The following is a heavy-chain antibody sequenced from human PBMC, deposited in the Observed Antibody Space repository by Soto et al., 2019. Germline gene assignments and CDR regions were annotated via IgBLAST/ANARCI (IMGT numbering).Heavy chain of an antibody. CDR3: AREDYYCAGPTY. Sequence: QVQLVQSGAEVKKPGASVKVSCKASGYTFTSYGISWVRQAPGQGLEWMGWISAYNGNTNYAQKLQGRATITTDTSTTTASMALRSLRSDDRGVYYCAREDYYCAGPTYWGQGTLVTVSS. CDR1: GYTFTSYG. D-gene: IGHD3-10*01. CDR2: ISAYNGNT. V-gene: IGHV1-18*01. J-gene: IGHJ4*02.